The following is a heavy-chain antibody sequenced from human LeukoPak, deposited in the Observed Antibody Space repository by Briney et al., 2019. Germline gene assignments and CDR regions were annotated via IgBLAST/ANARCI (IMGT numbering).Heavy chain of an antibody. D-gene: IGHD2-2*02. CDR1: GFTVSTNY. V-gene: IGHV3-66*01. CDR3: ASLCSSTSCYTGDFDY. CDR2: IYSGGST. Sequence: GGSLRLSCAASGFTVSTNYMSWVRQAPGKGLEWVSVIYSGGSTYYADSVKGGFTISRDNSKNTLYLQMNSLRAEDTAVYYCASLCSSTSCYTGDFDYWGQGTLVTVSS. J-gene: IGHJ4*02.